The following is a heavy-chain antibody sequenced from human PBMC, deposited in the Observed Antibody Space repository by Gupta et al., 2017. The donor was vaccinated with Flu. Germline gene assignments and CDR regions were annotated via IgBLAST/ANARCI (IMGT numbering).Heavy chain of an antibody. CDR1: SSY. Sequence: SSYLQWVRQAPGKGLLWVSRINPDGSSTTYAEAWKGRFTISRDNAKNTLYLQMNSLGDDDTAVYYGATVTSGGWGQGTLVTVAS. CDR2: INPDGSST. D-gene: IGHD4-17*01. J-gene: IGHJ4*02. CDR3: ATVTSGG. V-gene: IGHV3-74*03.